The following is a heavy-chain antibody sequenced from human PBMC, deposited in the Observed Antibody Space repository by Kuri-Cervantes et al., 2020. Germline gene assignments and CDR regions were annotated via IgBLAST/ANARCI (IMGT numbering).Heavy chain of an antibody. J-gene: IGHJ4*02. CDR1: GGSISSSN. V-gene: IGHV3-21*01. D-gene: IGHD3-16*01. CDR3: ARGDDYIWGVSWD. Sequence: ETLSLTCAVSGGSISSSNWWSWVRQPPGKGLEWVSSISSSSSYIYYAGSVKGRFTISRDNAKNSLYLQMNSLRAEDTAVYYCARGDDYIWGVSWDWGQGTLVTVSS. CDR2: ISSSSSYI.